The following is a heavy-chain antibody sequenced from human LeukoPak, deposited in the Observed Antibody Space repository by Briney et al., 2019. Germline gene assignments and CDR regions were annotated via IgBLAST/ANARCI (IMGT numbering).Heavy chain of an antibody. Sequence: PGGSLRLSCAASGFTFSSYAMSWVRQAPGKGLEWVSAISGSGGSTYYADSVKGRFTISRDNSENTLYLQMNSLRAEDTAVYYCARRHSSGWYLYFQHWGQGTLVTVSS. V-gene: IGHV3-23*01. CDR2: ISGSGGST. CDR1: GFTFSSYA. D-gene: IGHD6-19*01. CDR3: ARRHSSGWYLYFQH. J-gene: IGHJ1*01.